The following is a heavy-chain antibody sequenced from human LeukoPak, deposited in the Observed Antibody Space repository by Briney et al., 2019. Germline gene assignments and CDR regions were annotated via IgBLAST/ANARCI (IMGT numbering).Heavy chain of an antibody. Sequence: PSETLSLTCTVSGGSISSSSYYWGWTRQPPGKGLEWIGSIYYGGSTYYNPSLKSRVTISVDTSKNQFSLKLSSVTAADTAVYYCASKERINGDFDYWGQGTLVTVSS. CDR1: GGSISSSSYY. V-gene: IGHV4-39*01. J-gene: IGHJ4*02. D-gene: IGHD7-27*01. CDR3: ASKERINGDFDY. CDR2: IYYGGST.